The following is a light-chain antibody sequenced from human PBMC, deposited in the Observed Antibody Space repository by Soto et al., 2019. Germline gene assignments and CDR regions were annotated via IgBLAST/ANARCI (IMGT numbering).Light chain of an antibody. V-gene: IGKV1-5*03. CDR3: KKKNNNWT. J-gene: IGKJ1*01. CDR1: QSVSRW. CDR2: KAS. Sequence: DIQMTQSPSTLSASVGDRVTITCRASQSVSRWLAWYQQKPGKAPKLLIYKASTLESGVPSRFSGSGSGTEFTLAISSLQPDDSEIYSAKKKNNNWTSGKGTKVDI.